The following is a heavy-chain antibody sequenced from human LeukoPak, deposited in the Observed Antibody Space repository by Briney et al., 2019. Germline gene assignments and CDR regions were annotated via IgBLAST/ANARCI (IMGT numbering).Heavy chain of an antibody. D-gene: IGHD3-3*01. CDR1: GGSISSSSYY. CDR2: IYYSGST. Sequence: PSETLSLTCTVSGGSISSSSYYWGWIRQHPGKGLEWIGYIYYSGSTYYNPSLKSRVTISVDTSKNQFSLKLSSVTAADTAVYYCARGSGYYSYGMDVWGQGTTVTVSS. CDR3: ARGSGYYSYGMDV. V-gene: IGHV4-31*03. J-gene: IGHJ6*02.